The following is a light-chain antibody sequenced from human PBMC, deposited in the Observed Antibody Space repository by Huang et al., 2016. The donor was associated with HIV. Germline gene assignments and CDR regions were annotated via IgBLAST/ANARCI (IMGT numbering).Light chain of an antibody. Sequence: DIQMTQSPSSLSASPGVRVTLSCRANQDIGNFLAWYQHKPGGVPRILIYGASTLQSGVPSRFSCRGSGTDFTLTITSFQPDDVATYYCQRYDSAPRAFGQGTKVEI. CDR3: QRYDSAPRA. V-gene: IGKV1-27*01. CDR2: GAS. J-gene: IGKJ1*01. CDR1: QDIGNF.